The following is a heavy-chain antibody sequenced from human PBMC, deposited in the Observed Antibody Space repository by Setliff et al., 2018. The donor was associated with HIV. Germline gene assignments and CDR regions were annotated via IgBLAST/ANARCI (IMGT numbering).Heavy chain of an antibody. CDR3: TTGIMITFGGVIVIPGDY. V-gene: IGHV3-15*01. Sequence: GGSLRLSCAASGFTFSNAWMSWVRQAPGKGLEWVGRIKSKTDGGTTDYAAPVKGRFTISRDDSKNTLYLQMSSLKTEDTAVYYCTTGIMITFGGVIVIPGDYWGQGTLVTVSS. D-gene: IGHD3-16*02. CDR2: IKSKTDGGTT. J-gene: IGHJ4*02. CDR1: GFTFSNAW.